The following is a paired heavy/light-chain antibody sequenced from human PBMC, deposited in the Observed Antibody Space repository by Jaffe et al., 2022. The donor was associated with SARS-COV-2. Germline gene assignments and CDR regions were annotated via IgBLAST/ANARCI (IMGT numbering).Light chain of an antibody. CDR3: TSHTASSNYV. CDR1: RSDVGANDY. V-gene: IGLV2-14*01. Sequence: QSALTQPASVSGSPGQWITISCTGTRSDVGANDYVSWYQQRPGKAPKLMIHGVSHRPPGVPNRFSGSKSGNTASLTISGLQPEDEAEYYCTSHTASSNYVFGTGTKVTVL. J-gene: IGLJ1*01. CDR2: GVS.
Heavy chain of an antibody. Sequence: QVQLVQSGAEVKRPGASVKVSCKASGYTFNSYVMQWVRQAPGQNPEWMGWIVGDSGNTKYSASFQGRVTITRDTSASTGYMELSSLTSEDTAVYYCAREKAGDTWFDPWGQGTLVTVSS. CDR1: GYTFNSYV. D-gene: IGHD7-27*01. J-gene: IGHJ5*02. CDR2: IVGDSGNT. V-gene: IGHV1-3*01. CDR3: AREKAGDTWFDP.